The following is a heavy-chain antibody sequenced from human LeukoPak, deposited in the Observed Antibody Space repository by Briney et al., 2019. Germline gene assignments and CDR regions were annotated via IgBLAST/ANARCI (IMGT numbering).Heavy chain of an antibody. CDR2: IYYTGST. CDR1: GASIRSNY. V-gene: IGHV4-59*01. Sequence: PSETLSLTCTVSGASIRSNYWTWIRQPPGKGLEWIGYIYYTGSTNHNPSLKSRVTISLDTSKNQFSLRLSSVTAADTAIYYCESNGRFLRFDTWGQGTLVTVSS. D-gene: IGHD3-16*01. CDR3: ESNGRFLRFDT. J-gene: IGHJ5*02.